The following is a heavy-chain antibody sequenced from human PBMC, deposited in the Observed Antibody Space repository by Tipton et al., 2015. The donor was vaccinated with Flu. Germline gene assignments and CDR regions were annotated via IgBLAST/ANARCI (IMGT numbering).Heavy chain of an antibody. J-gene: IGHJ4*02. D-gene: IGHD4-23*01. V-gene: IGHV4-39*07. CDR2: IYYSGST. Sequence: TLSLTCTVSGGSISSSSYYWGWIRQPPGKGLEWIGSIYYSGSTYYNPSFKSRVTISVDTSKNQFSLKLSSVTAADTAVYYCARGRYGGNYFGYWGQGTLVTVSS. CDR3: ARGRYGGNYFGY. CDR1: GGSISSSSYY.